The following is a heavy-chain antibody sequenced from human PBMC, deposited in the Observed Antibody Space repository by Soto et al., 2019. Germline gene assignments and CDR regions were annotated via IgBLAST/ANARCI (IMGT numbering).Heavy chain of an antibody. J-gene: IGHJ6*02. Sequence: SETLSLTCTGSGGSINSADYYWSWVRQPPGKGLEWIGYIYYSGSTFVNPSLKSRVTISKDMSRNQFSLKLSSVTAADTAVYYCARDGRWFGESHYYYGMDVWGQGTTVTVSS. CDR1: GGSINSADYY. CDR2: IYYSGST. D-gene: IGHD3-10*01. CDR3: ARDGRWFGESHYYYGMDV. V-gene: IGHV4-30-4*01.